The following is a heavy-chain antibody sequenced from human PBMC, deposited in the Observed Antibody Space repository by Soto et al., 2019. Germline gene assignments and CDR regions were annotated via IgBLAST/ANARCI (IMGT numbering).Heavy chain of an antibody. D-gene: IGHD2-2*02. CDR3: ARGRGYCSSTSCYTFYYYYGMDV. Sequence: AVYGGSFSGYYWSWIRQPPGKGLEWIGEINHSGSTNYNPSLKSRVTISVDTSKNQFSLKLSSVTAADTAVYYCARGRGYCSSTSCYTFYYYYGMDVWGQGTTVTVSS. J-gene: IGHJ6*02. CDR2: INHSGST. CDR1: GGSFSGYY. V-gene: IGHV4-34*01.